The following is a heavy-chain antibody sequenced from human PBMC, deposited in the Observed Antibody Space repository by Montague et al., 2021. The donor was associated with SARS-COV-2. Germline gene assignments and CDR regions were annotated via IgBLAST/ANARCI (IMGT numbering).Heavy chain of an antibody. CDR2: IYYSGST. CDR1: GGSISSYY. V-gene: IGHV4-59*01. D-gene: IGHD3-3*01. CDR3: ARAGRVRFLEYGMGV. Sequence: SETLSLTCTVSGGSISSYYWGWIRQPPGKGLEWIGYIYYSGSTNYNPSLKSRVTISVDTSKKQLSLKLSPVTAADTAVYYCARAGRVRFLEYGMGVWGQGTTVTVSS. J-gene: IGHJ6*02.